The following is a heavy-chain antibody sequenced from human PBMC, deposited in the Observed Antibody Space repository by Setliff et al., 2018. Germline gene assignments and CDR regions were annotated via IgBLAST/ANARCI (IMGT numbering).Heavy chain of an antibody. J-gene: IGHJ4*02. CDR3: AHIAGGGNSPRHDY. V-gene: IGHV2-5*01. D-gene: IGHD2-21*01. CDR2: IYWNDEK. Sequence: ESGPTLVNPTQTLTLTCTFSGFSLSTSLVGVGWIRQPPGKALEWLALIYWNDEKRYSPSLKSRLTITKDTSKNQVVLTMTNMDPVDTATYYCAHIAGGGNSPRHDYWGQGTLVTVSS. CDR1: GFSLSTSLVG.